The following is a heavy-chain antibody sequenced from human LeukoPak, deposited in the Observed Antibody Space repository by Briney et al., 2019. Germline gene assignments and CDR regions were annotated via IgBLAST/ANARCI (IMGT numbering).Heavy chain of an antibody. V-gene: IGHV4-59*01. CDR1: GGSINSYY. J-gene: IGHJ4*02. CDR2: IYYGGRT. CDR3: ARVAFVAIDY. Sequence: SETLSLTCTVSGGSINSYYWSWIRQPPGKGLEWIGYIYYGGRTNYNPSLKSRVTISVDTSKNQFSLKLSSVTAADTAVYYCARVAFVAIDYWGQGTLVTVSS. D-gene: IGHD2-21*01.